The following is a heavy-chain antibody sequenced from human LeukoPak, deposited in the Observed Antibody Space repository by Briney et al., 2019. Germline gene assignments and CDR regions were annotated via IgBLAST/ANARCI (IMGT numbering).Heavy chain of an antibody. J-gene: IGHJ4*02. Sequence: GGSLRLSCAASGFTFSSYWMHWVRQAPGKGLEWVSSISSSSSYIYYADSVKGRFTISRDNAKNSLYLQMNSLRAEDTAVYYCAIIPTYYYDSSGYFEGYWGQGTLVTVSS. CDR2: ISSSSSYI. V-gene: IGHV3-21*01. CDR1: GFTFSSYW. CDR3: AIIPTYYYDSSGYFEGY. D-gene: IGHD3-22*01.